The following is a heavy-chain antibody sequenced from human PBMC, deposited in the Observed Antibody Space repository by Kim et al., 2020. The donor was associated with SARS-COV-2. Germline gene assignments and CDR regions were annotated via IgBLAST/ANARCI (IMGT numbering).Heavy chain of an antibody. D-gene: IGHD1-1*01. Sequence: SETLSLTCAVYGGSFSGYYWSWIRQPPGKGLEWIGEINHSGSTNYNPSLKSRVTISVDTSKNQFSLKLSSVTAADTAVYYCASGDWNRDDAFDIWGQGTMVTVSS. CDR1: GGSFSGYY. J-gene: IGHJ3*02. CDR3: ASGDWNRDDAFDI. CDR2: INHSGST. V-gene: IGHV4-34*01.